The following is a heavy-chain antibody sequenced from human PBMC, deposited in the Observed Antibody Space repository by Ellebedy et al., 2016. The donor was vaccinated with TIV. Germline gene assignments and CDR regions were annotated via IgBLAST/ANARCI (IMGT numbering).Heavy chain of an antibody. J-gene: IGHJ4*02. D-gene: IGHD1-26*01. CDR1: GFTLSSYS. V-gene: IGHV3-21*01. CDR3: ARVAGGLYSNFDY. Sequence: GESLKISCAGSGFTLSSYSINWVRQAPGKGLEWVSSIRSSWSYRYYADSLKGRFTISRANAKNSLYLQMNSLRAEDTAVYYCARVAGGLYSNFDYWGQGTLVTVSS. CDR2: IRSSWSYR.